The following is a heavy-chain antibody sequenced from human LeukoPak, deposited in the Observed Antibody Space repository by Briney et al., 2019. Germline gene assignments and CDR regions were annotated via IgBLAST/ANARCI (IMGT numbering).Heavy chain of an antibody. CDR2: IYYSGST. Sequence: PSETLSLTCTVSGGSISSSSYYWGWIRQPPGKGLEWIGSIYYSGSTYYNPSLKSRVTISVDTSKNQFSLKLSSVTAADTAVYYCARLRYSYGGFDYWGQGTLVTVSS. CDR3: ARLRYSYGGFDY. CDR1: GGSISSSSYY. J-gene: IGHJ4*02. V-gene: IGHV4-39*01. D-gene: IGHD5-18*01.